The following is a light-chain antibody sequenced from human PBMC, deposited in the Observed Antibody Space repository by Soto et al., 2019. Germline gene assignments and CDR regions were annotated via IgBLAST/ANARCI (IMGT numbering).Light chain of an antibody. CDR3: SSYTNTSTPVV. J-gene: IGLJ2*01. Sequence: QSALTQPASVSGSPGQSITISCTGTSSDVGGYNYVSWYRHHPGKAPKFMIYDVSNRPSGVSNRFSGSKSGNTAYLIISGLQAEDEAHDYCSSYTNTSTPVVFGGGTKLTVL. CDR2: DVS. CDR1: SSDVGGYNY. V-gene: IGLV2-14*03.